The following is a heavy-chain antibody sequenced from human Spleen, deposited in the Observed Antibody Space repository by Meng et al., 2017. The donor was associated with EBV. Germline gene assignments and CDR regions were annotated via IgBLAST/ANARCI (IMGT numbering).Heavy chain of an antibody. D-gene: IGHD3-3*01. J-gene: IGHJ4*02. CDR2: IHNSGST. V-gene: IGHV4-61*01. CDR3: ARAEWSAPYYFDY. Sequence: QVQLQESGPGLVKPSETLSLTCAVSGGSVSSGSYFWSWIRQPPGKGLEWIGYIHNSGSTNYNPSLESRVIISVDTSKNRFSLKLSSVTAADTAVYFCARAEWSAPYYFDYWGQGTLVTVSS. CDR1: GGSVSSGSYF.